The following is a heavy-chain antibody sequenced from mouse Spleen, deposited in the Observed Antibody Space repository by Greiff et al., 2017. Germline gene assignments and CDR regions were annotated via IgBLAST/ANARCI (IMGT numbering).Heavy chain of an antibody. D-gene: IGHD2-12*01. CDR2: INPSSGFT. CDR1: GYTFTSYT. Sequence: VQLQQSGAELVRPGASVKMSCKASGYTFTSYTMHWVKQSPGQGLEWIGYINPSSGFTNYNQKFKDKATLTADKSSSTAYMQLSSLTSEDSAVYYCAKSYLYDVFDYWGPGTTLTVSS. CDR3: AKSYLYDVFDY. J-gene: IGHJ2*01. V-gene: IGHV1-4*01.